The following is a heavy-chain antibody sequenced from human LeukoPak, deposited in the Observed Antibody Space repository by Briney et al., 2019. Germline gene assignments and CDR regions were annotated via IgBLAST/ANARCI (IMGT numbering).Heavy chain of an antibody. Sequence: SETLSLTCTVSGDSISRTNFYWGWLRQPPGKGLEWIGSIYYSGTTNYNPSLKSRVTISVDTSKKQFSLKLRSETAADTAVYYCARLPRYDFWSWGQGTLVTVSS. CDR2: IYYSGTT. J-gene: IGHJ4*02. V-gene: IGHV4-39*01. D-gene: IGHD3-3*01. CDR1: GDSISRTNFY. CDR3: ARLPRYDFWS.